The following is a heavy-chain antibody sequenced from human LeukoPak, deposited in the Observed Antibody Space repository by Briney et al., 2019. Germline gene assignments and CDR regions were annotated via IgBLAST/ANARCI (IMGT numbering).Heavy chain of an antibody. CDR2: INPNSGGT. Sequence: ASVKVSCKASGYTFTGYYMHWVRQAPGQGLEWMGWINPNSGGTNYAQKFQGRVTMTRDTSITTAYMELSGLRSDDTAVDYCAKSQKGYFDYWGQGTLVTVSS. J-gene: IGHJ4*02. CDR3: AKSQKGYFDY. CDR1: GYTFTGYY. V-gene: IGHV1-2*02.